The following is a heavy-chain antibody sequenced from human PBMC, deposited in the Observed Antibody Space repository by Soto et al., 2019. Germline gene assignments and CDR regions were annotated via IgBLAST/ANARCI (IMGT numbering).Heavy chain of an antibody. D-gene: IGHD5-12*01. Sequence: QVQLQESGPGLVKPSETLSLTCTVSGGSISSYYWSWIRQPPGKGLEWIGYIYYSGSTNYNPSLKSRVTISVDTSKNQFSLKLSSVTAADTAVYYCARGLRDGYNLSAFDIWGQGTMVTVSS. J-gene: IGHJ3*02. CDR2: IYYSGST. CDR3: ARGLRDGYNLSAFDI. CDR1: GGSISSYY. V-gene: IGHV4-59*01.